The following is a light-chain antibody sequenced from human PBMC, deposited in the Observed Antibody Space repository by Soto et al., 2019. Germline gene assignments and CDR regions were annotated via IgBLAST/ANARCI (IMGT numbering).Light chain of an antibody. CDR2: ATS. V-gene: IGKV1-27*01. CDR3: QKYNSVPLT. Sequence: DIQMTQSPSSLSASVGDRVTITCRASQGITNYLAWYQQRPGKVPKLLIYATSTLQSGVSPRFSGSGSGTDSTLTISSLQPEDVATYYCQKYNSVPLTFGGGTKVDIK. J-gene: IGKJ4*01. CDR1: QGITNY.